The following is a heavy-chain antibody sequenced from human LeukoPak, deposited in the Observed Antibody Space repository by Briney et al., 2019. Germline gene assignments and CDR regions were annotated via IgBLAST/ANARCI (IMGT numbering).Heavy chain of an antibody. V-gene: IGHV3-23*01. D-gene: IGHD5-18*01. CDR3: AKDRGYSYGYQDY. J-gene: IGHJ4*02. CDR1: GFTFSSYA. Sequence: PGGSLRLSCAASGFTFSSYAMSWVRQAPGKGLEWVSAISGSGGSTYYEDSVKGRFTISRDNSKNTLYLQMNSLRAEDTAVYYCAKDRGYSYGYQDYWGQGTLVTVSS. CDR2: ISGSGGST.